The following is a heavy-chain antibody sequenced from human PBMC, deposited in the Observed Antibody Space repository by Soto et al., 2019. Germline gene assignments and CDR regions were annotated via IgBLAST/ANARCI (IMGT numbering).Heavy chain of an antibody. Sequence: QVQLQESGPGLVKPSETLSLTCTVSGGSVSSGSYYWSWIRQPPGKGLEWIGYIYYSGSTNYNPSLKSRGTISVGPSKNQFPLELSSVTAADTGVYFFAGGFTAGYSGLDWGQGTLVTVSS. D-gene: IGHD2-15*01. CDR1: GGSVSSGSYY. V-gene: IGHV4-61*01. CDR3: AGGFTAGYSGLD. J-gene: IGHJ4*02. CDR2: IYYSGST.